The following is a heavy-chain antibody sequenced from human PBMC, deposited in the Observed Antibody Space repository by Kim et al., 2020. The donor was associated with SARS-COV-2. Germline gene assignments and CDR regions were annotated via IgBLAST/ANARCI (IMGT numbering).Heavy chain of an antibody. CDR3: ARHGDYDS. CDR2: SDT. J-gene: IGHJ4*02. D-gene: IGHD3-9*01. Sequence: SDTRYSPSFQGQVTISADKSISTAYLQWSSLKASDTAMYYCARHGDYDSWGQGTLVTVSS. V-gene: IGHV5-51*01.